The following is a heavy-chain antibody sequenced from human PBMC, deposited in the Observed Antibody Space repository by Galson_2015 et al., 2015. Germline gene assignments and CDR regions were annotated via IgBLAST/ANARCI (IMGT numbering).Heavy chain of an antibody. CDR1: GFTFSDYY. D-gene: IGHD2-2*01. CDR2: ISSSGSTI. V-gene: IGHV3-11*01. Sequence: SLRLSCAASGFTFSDYYMSWIRQAPGKGLEWVSYISSSGSTIYYADSVKGRFTISRDNAKNSLYLQMNSLRAEDTAVYYCARVVGWIGYCSSTSCSDNWFDPWGQGTLVTVSS. J-gene: IGHJ5*02. CDR3: ARVVGWIGYCSSTSCSDNWFDP.